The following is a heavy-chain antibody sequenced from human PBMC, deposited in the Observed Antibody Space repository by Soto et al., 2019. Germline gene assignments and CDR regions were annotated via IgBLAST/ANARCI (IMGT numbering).Heavy chain of an antibody. J-gene: IGHJ6*03. D-gene: IGHD3-3*01. CDR3: AREAPTKTYYDFWSGSLYYYYMDV. CDR1: GYTFTGYY. V-gene: IGHV1-2*04. CDR2: INPNSGGT. Sequence: ASVKVSCKASGYTFTGYYMHWVRQAPGQGLEWMGWINPNSGGTNYAQKFQGWVTMTRDTSISTAYMELSRLRSDDTAVYYCAREAPTKTYYDFWSGSLYYYYMDVWGKGTTVSVSS.